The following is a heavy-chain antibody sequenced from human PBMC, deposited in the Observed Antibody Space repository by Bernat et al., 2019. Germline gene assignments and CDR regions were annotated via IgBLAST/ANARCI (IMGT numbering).Heavy chain of an antibody. CDR1: GFTFSSYG. Sequence: QVQLVESGGGVVQPGRSLRLSCAASGFTFSSYGMHWVRQAPGKGLEWVAVISYDGSNKYYADSVKGRFTISRDNSKNTLYLQMNSLRAEDTAVYYCARESPDTGYFDYWGQGTLVTVSS. CDR2: ISYDGSNK. J-gene: IGHJ4*02. CDR3: ARESPDTGYFDY. V-gene: IGHV3-30*03. D-gene: IGHD3-10*01.